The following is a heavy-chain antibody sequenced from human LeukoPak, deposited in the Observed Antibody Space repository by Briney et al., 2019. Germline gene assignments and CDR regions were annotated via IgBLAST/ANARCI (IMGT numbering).Heavy chain of an antibody. CDR3: ARWTTTRQFYGGMDV. CDR2: ISAYNGNT. J-gene: IGHJ6*02. CDR1: GYTFTSYD. Sequence: GASVKVSCKASGYTFTSYDINWVRQAPGQGLEWMGWISAYNGNTNYAQKLQGRVTMTTDTSTSTAYMELRSLRSDDTAVYYCARWTTTRQFYGGMDVWGQGTTVTVSS. V-gene: IGHV1-18*01. D-gene: IGHD1/OR15-1a*01.